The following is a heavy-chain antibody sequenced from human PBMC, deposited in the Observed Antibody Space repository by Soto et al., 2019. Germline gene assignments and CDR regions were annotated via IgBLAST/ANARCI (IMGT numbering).Heavy chain of an antibody. D-gene: IGHD2-15*01. CDR1: GFTFSSYG. CDR3: ARDQQRYCSGGSCYSDY. V-gene: IGHV3-33*01. Sequence: GGSLRLSCAASGFTFSSYGMHWVRQAPGKGLEWVAVIWYDGSNKYYADSVKGRFTISRDNSKNTLYLQMNSLRAGDTAVYYCARDQQRYCSGGSCYSDYWGQGTLVTVSS. J-gene: IGHJ4*02. CDR2: IWYDGSNK.